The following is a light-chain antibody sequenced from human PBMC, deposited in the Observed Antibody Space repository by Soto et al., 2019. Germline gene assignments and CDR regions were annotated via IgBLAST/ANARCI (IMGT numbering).Light chain of an antibody. V-gene: IGLV2-11*01. CDR3: CSYVGSYSDV. CDR2: DVI. CDR1: SSDVGGYNS. Sequence: QPALTQPRSVSGSPGQSVTVSCIGTSSDVGGYNSVSWYQEHPGKAPKLMIYDVIKRPSGVPDRFSGSKSGNTASLTISGLLAEDEADYYCCSYVGSYSDVFGTGTKVTVL. J-gene: IGLJ1*01.